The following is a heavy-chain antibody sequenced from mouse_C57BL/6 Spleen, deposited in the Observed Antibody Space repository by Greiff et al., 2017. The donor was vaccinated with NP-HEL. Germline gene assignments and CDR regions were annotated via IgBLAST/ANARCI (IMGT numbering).Heavy chain of an antibody. CDR3: AIEGDYDDGFYYAMDY. D-gene: IGHD2-4*01. J-gene: IGHJ4*01. CDR1: GYTFTSYW. CDR2: IHPSDSDT. Sequence: VQLQQPGAELVKPGASVKVSCKASGYTFTSYWMHWVKQRPGQGLEWIGRIHPSDSDTNYNQKFKGKATLTVDKSSSTAYMQLSSLTSEDSAVYYCAIEGDYDDGFYYAMDYWGQGTSVTVSS. V-gene: IGHV1-74*01.